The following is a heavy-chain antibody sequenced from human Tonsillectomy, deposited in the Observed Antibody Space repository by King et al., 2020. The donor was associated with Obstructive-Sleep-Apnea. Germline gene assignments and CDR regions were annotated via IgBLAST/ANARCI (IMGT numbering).Heavy chain of an antibody. D-gene: IGHD3-22*01. CDR1: GGSISSSSYY. V-gene: IGHV4-39*06. Sequence: QLQESGPGLVKPSETLSLTCTVSGGSISSSSYYWGWIRQPPGKGLEWIGSIYYSGRTYYNPSLKSRVTISVDTSKNQFPLKLSSVTAADTAVYYCARVSGVGYYYDSSGYYYFDYWGQGTLVTVSS. J-gene: IGHJ4*02. CDR2: IYYSGRT. CDR3: ARVSGVGYYYDSSGYYYFDY.